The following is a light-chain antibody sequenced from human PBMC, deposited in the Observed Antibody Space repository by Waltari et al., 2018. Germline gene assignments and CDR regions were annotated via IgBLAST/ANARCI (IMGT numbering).Light chain of an antibody. Sequence: QSVLTQPPSVSAAPGQRVAISCSGSSSNIGNPFVVWYPSLPGTAPKVLIYDNNKRPSGTPDRFSGSKSGTSATLGITGLQTGDEADYYCGTWDSSLSTVVFGGGTKVTVL. CDR2: DNN. J-gene: IGLJ2*01. CDR1: SSNIGNPF. V-gene: IGLV1-51*01. CDR3: GTWDSSLSTVV.